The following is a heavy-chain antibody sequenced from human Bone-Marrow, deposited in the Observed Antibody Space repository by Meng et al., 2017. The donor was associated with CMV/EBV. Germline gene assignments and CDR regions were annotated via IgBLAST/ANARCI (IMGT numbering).Heavy chain of an antibody. CDR3: ARHDRRSSWHFFDY. Sequence: SETLSLTCTVSGGSISSYYWSWIRQPPGKGLEWIGEINHSGSTNYNPSLKSRVTISVDTSKNQFSLKLSSVTAADTAIYYCARHDRRSSWHFFDYWGQGTLVTVSS. CDR1: GGSISSYY. D-gene: IGHD6-13*01. V-gene: IGHV4-34*01. J-gene: IGHJ4*02. CDR2: INHSGST.